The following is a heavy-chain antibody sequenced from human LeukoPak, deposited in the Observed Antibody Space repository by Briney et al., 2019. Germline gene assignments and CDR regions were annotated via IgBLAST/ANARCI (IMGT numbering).Heavy chain of an antibody. CDR3: ARDAEAVAGTPEVIM. CDR1: GFTFRTYS. V-gene: IGHV3-21*01. J-gene: IGHJ4*02. Sequence: GGSLRLSCAASGFTFRTYSMNWVRQAPGKGLEWVSSISSSSSYIYYADSVKGRFTISRDNAKNSLYLQMNSLRVEDTAVYYCARDAEAVAGTPEVIMWGQGTLVTVSS. D-gene: IGHD6-19*01. CDR2: ISSSSSYI.